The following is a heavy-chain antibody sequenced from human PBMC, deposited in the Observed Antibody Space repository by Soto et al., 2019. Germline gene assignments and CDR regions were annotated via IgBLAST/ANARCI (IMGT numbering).Heavy chain of an antibody. Sequence: EVQLLESGGGLVQPGGSLRLSCAASGFTFSSYAMSWVRQAPGKGLEWVSTISGSDGSTYYAGSVKGRFTISSDNSKNTLYLQMNSLRAEATAVYSCAKDPVMSTTNRFYGWFDPCVQGTLVTVSS. V-gene: IGHV3-23*01. D-gene: IGHD3-3*01. CDR3: AKDPVMSTTNRFYGWFDP. CDR1: GFTFSSYA. J-gene: IGHJ5*02. CDR2: ISGSDGST.